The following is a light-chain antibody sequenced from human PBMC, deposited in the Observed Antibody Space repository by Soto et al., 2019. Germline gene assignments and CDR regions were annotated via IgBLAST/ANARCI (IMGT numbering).Light chain of an antibody. J-gene: IGKJ2*01. CDR1: QSLSSSY. V-gene: IGKV3-20*01. Sequence: EIVLTQSPGTLSLSPGERATLSCRASQSLSSSYLAWYQQKPGQAPRLLIDGTSIRATGIPDRFSGSGSGRDFTLTITRLQPEDFAVYYCQHFGRSLYTFGQGTKLEIK. CDR3: QHFGRSLYT. CDR2: GTS.